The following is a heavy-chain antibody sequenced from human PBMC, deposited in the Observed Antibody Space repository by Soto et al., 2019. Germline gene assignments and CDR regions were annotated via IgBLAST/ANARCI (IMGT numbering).Heavy chain of an antibody. J-gene: IGHJ5*02. CDR3: AKGWSATLITTACTANRFDP. Sequence: EVQLVESGGGLVQPGRSLRLSCAAAGFTFDDYAMYWVRQAPGRGLEWVSAISWSGGPIAYAESVKGRYTISRDNAKNCLYLQMKILRDEDSARYYCAKGWSATLITTACTANRFDPWGQGTLVTVSS. CDR1: GFTFDDYA. CDR2: ISWSGGPI. D-gene: IGHD1-1*01. V-gene: IGHV3-9*01.